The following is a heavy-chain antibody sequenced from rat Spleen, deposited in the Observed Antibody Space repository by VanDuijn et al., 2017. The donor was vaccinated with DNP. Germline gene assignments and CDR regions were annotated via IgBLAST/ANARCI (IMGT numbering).Heavy chain of an antibody. Sequence: EVQLVASGGGLVQPGRSLKVSCAASGFIFSDYNMAWVRQAPKKGLEWVATISYDGSRTYYQDSVKSRVTISRDNAKSTLYPQMDSLKSEDTATYYCATHLDYWGQGVMVTVSS. V-gene: IGHV5-7*01. CDR3: ATHLDY. CDR2: ISYDGSRT. J-gene: IGHJ2*01. CDR1: GFIFSDYN. D-gene: IGHD3-1*01.